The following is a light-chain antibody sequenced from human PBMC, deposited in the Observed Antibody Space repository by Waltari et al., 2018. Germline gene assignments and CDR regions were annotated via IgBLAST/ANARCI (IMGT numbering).Light chain of an antibody. CDR3: QSYDSSMGV. J-gene: IGLJ3*02. Sequence: NFMLTQPHSVSESPGTTVTISCTRSRGTIASNYVQWYQQRPGSAPTTVIYEDNQRPSGVPDRFSGSIDSSSNSASLTISGLKTEDEADYYCQSYDSSMGVFGGGTKLTVL. V-gene: IGLV6-57*04. CDR1: RGTIASNY. CDR2: EDN.